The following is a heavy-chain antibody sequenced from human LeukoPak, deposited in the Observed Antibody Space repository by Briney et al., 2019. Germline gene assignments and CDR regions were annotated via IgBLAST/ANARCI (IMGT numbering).Heavy chain of an antibody. CDR3: ARAGYGDTYGQNHYFYYMDV. D-gene: IGHD5-18*01. J-gene: IGHJ6*03. CDR1: GFTVSSNS. Sequence: GGSLRLSCTVSGFTVSSNSMSWVRQAPGKGLEWVSFIYSDNTHYSDSVKGRFTISRDNSKNTLYLQMNSLRAEDTAVYYCARAGYGDTYGQNHYFYYMDVWGKGTTVTISS. V-gene: IGHV3-53*01. CDR2: IYSDNT.